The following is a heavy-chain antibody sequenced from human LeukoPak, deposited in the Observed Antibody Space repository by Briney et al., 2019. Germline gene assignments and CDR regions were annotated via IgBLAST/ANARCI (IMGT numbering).Heavy chain of an antibody. J-gene: IGHJ2*01. CDR2: INAYNGNT. Sequence: ASVKVSCKASGCTFTSYIISWVRQAPGQGLEWMGWINAYNGNTDYAQRVQGRVTMTTDTSTSTAYMEVRSLRSDDTAVYYCAREPDCSGGSCYSRYFDLWGRGTLVTVSS. V-gene: IGHV1-18*01. CDR3: AREPDCSGGSCYSRYFDL. CDR1: GCTFTSYI. D-gene: IGHD2-15*01.